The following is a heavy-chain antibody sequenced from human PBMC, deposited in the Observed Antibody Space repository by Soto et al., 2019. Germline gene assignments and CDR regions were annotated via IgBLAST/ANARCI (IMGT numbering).Heavy chain of an antibody. V-gene: IGHV1-8*01. D-gene: IGHD4-17*01. Sequence: QVQLVQSGAEVKKPGASVKVSCKASGYTFTSYDINWVRQATGQGLEYLGGMNPNSGNTGYVQKFQGRVTMTRNTSISTAYIELSSLRSEDTAVYYCARGVKYVDYSRWFDPGGQGNLVTVS. J-gene: IGHJ5*02. CDR1: GYTFTSYD. CDR3: ARGVKYVDYSRWFDP. CDR2: MNPNSGNT.